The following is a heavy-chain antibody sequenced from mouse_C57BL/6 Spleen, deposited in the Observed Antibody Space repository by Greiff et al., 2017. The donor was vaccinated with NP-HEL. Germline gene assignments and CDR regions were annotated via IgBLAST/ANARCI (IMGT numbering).Heavy chain of an antibody. CDR3: ARRSYDYDDAMDY. CDR1: GFTFSDYG. CDR2: LSSGSSTL. J-gene: IGHJ4*01. D-gene: IGHD2-4*01. V-gene: IGHV5-17*01. Sequence: EVQGVESGGGLVKPGGSLKLSCAASGFTFSDYGMHWVRQAPEKGLEWVAYLSSGSSTLYYADTVKGRFTISRDNAKNTLFLQMTSLRSEDTAMYYCARRSYDYDDAMDYWGQGTSVTVSS.